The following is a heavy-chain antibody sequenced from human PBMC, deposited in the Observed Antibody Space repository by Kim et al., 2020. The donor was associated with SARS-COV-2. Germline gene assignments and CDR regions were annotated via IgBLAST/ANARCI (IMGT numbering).Heavy chain of an antibody. CDR2: IIPIFGTA. D-gene: IGHD3-10*01. CDR1: GGTFSSYA. V-gene: IGHV1-69*13. Sequence: SVKVSCKASGGTFSSYAISWVRQAPGQGLEWMGGIIPIFGTANYAQKFQGRVTITADESTSTAYMELSSLRSEDTAVYYCARGWGKSFGELIDDAFDIWGQGTMVTVSS. CDR3: ARGWGKSFGELIDDAFDI. J-gene: IGHJ3*02.